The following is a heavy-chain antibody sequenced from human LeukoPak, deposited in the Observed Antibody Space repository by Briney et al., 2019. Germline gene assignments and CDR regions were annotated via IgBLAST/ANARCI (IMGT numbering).Heavy chain of an antibody. D-gene: IGHD3-10*01. V-gene: IGHV1-69*04. CDR1: GGTFSSYA. CDR2: IIPILGIA. Sequence: SVKVSCKASGGTFSSYAISWVRQAPGQGLEWMGRIIPILGIANYAQKFQGRVTITADKSTSTAYMELSSLRSEDTAVYYCARDLEEGSGTMVRGVINYYWGQGTLVTVSS. CDR3: ARDLEEGSGTMVRGVINYY. J-gene: IGHJ4*01.